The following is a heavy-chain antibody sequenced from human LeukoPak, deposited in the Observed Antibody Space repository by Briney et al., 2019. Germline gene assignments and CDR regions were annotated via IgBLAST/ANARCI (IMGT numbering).Heavy chain of an antibody. CDR3: ARAPRPPWDDSSGLDY. J-gene: IGHJ4*02. V-gene: IGHV1-69*01. CDR2: IIPIFGTA. CDR1: GGTFSSYA. D-gene: IGHD3-22*01. Sequence: GASVKVSCKASGGTFSSYAISWVRQAPGQGLEWMGGIIPIFGTANYAQKFQGRVTITADESTSTAYMELSSLRSEDTAVYYCARAPRPPWDDSSGLDYWGQGTLVTVSS.